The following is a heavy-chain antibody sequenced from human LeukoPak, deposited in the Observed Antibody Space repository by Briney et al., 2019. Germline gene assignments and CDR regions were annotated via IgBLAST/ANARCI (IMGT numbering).Heavy chain of an antibody. CDR1: GGSISSSNW. CDR2: IYHTGST. D-gene: IGHD3-22*01. Sequence: PSGTLSLTCAVSGGSISSSNWWSWVRQSPEKGLEWIGEIYHTGSTNYNPSLKSRVTISVDKSENQFSLKLSSVTAADTAVYYCARDRRSGNYDSPGDYWGQGTLVTVSS. J-gene: IGHJ4*02. CDR3: ARDRRSGNYDSPGDY. V-gene: IGHV4-4*02.